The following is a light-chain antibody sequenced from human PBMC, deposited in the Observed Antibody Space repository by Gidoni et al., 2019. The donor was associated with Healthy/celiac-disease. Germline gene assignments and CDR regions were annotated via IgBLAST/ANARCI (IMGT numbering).Light chain of an antibody. CDR3: QQRSNWPPRWT. J-gene: IGKJ1*01. Sequence: EIVLTQSPDTLSLSPGERATLSCRASQSVSGYLAWYQPKPGQAPRLLIYDTSNRATGFPAMFSGSGSCTDFTLTISSLEPEDFAVYYCQQRSNWPPRWTFGQGTKVEIK. CDR2: DTS. CDR1: QSVSGY. V-gene: IGKV3-11*01.